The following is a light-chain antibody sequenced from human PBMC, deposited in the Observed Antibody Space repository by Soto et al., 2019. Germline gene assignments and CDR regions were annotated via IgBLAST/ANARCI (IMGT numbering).Light chain of an antibody. CDR2: EVG. J-gene: IGLJ2*01. Sequence: QSALTQPASVSGSPGQSITISCTGTSSDVGGYNYVSWYQQHPGKAPKFMIYEVGNWPSGVSNRFSGSKSGNTASLTISGLQAEDEADYYCSSYTRSSTLVVFGGGTKLTVL. V-gene: IGLV2-14*01. CDR3: SSYTRSSTLVV. CDR1: SSDVGGYNY.